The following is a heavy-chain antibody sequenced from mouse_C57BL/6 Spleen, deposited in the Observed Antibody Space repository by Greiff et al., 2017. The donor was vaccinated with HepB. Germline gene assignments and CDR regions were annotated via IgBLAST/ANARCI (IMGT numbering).Heavy chain of an antibody. CDR2: IYPRSGNT. CDR1: GYTFTSYG. D-gene: IGHD2-1*01. Sequence: LVESGAELARPGASVKLSCKASGYTFTSYGISWVKQRPGQGLEWIGEIYPRSGNTYYNEKFKGKATLTADKSSSTAYMELRSLTSEDSAVYFCAGNYVWFAYWGQGTLVTVSA. V-gene: IGHV1-81*01. CDR3: AGNYVWFAY. J-gene: IGHJ3*01.